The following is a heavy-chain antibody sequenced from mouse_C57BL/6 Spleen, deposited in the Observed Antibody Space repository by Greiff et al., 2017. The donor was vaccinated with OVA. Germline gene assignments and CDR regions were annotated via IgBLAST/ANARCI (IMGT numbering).Heavy chain of an antibody. D-gene: IGHD2-5*01. J-gene: IGHJ4*01. Sequence: QVQLQQSGAELVRPGTSVKVSCKASGYAFTNYLIEWVKQRPGQGLEWIGVINPGSGGTNYNEKFKGKATLTAGKSSSTAYMQLSSLTSEDSAVYFCARSYSNYPYYYAMDYWGQGTSVTVSS. CDR2: INPGSGGT. V-gene: IGHV1-54*01. CDR3: ARSYSNYPYYYAMDY. CDR1: GYAFTNYL.